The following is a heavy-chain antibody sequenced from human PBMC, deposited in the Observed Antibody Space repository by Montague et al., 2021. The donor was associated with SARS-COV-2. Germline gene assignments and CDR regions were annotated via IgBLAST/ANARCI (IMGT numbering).Heavy chain of an antibody. CDR3: AGHLNGGHALSH. J-gene: IGHJ4*02. D-gene: IGHD2-8*01. V-gene: IGHV4-4*02. Sequence: SETLSLTCDVSGDSITRDWWSWVRQPPGKGLEWIGEIYHTGTTNYNPSLRSRVTISMDRSRNQVSLSLNFVTAADTAVYYCAGHLNGGHALSHWGQGTLVTVSS. CDR2: IYHTGTT. CDR1: GDSITRDW.